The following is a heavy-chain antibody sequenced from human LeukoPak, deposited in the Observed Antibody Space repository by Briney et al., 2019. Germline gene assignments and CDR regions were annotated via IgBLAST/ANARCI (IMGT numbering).Heavy chain of an antibody. J-gene: IGHJ4*02. CDR2: ISGSGGST. Sequence: GGSLRLPCAASGFTFSSYAMSWVRQAPGKGLEWVSAISGSGGSTYYADSVKGRFTISRDNSKNTLYLQMNSLRAEDTAVYYCAAAVAGTALGYWGQGTLVTVSS. CDR1: GFTFSSYA. CDR3: AAAVAGTALGY. V-gene: IGHV3-23*01. D-gene: IGHD6-19*01.